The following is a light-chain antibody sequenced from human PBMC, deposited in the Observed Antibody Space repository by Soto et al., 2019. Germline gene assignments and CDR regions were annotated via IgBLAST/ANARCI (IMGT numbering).Light chain of an antibody. V-gene: IGLV2-23*03. CDR1: SSDVGSYNL. J-gene: IGLJ2*01. CDR2: EGS. CDR3: CSYAGSSTFVV. Sequence: QSALTQPASVSGYPGQSITISCTGTSSDVGSYNLVSWYQQHPGKAPKLMIYEGSKRPSGVSNRFSGCKSGNTASLTISGLQAEDEADYYCCSYAGSSTFVVFGGGTKLTVL.